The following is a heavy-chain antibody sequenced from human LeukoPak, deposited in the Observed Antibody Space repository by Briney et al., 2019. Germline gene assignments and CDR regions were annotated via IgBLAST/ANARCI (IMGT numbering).Heavy chain of an antibody. J-gene: IGHJ4*02. CDR3: ASLGITGTLGEIDY. Sequence: GGSLRPSCAASGFTFSSYGMHWVRQAPGKGLEWVAFIGYDGSNKYYADSMKGRFTISRDNSKNTLYLQMNSLRAEDTAVYYCASLGITGTLGEIDYWGQGTLVTVSS. CDR2: IGYDGSNK. V-gene: IGHV3-30*02. D-gene: IGHD1-20*01. CDR1: GFTFSSYG.